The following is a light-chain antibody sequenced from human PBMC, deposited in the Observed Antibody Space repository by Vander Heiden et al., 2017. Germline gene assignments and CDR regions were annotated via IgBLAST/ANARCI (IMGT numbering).Light chain of an antibody. CDR1: SSNIGSNT. CDR3: AAWDDSLNGVV. J-gene: IGLJ2*01. Sequence: QSLPTHPPSASGTPGQRVTISCSGSSSNIGSNTVIWYQQLPGTAPKLLIYSDNRRPSAVPDRCSGSKSGTSASLAISGLQSEDEADYYCAAWDDSLNGVVFGGGTKLTVL. V-gene: IGLV1-44*01. CDR2: SDN.